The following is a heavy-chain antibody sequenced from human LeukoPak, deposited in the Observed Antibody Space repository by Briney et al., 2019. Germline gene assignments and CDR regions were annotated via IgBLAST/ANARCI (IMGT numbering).Heavy chain of an antibody. J-gene: IGHJ2*01. CDR2: IYPGDSDT. V-gene: IGHV5-51*01. CDR3: ARLNYYDSGGNWYFDL. D-gene: IGHD3-22*01. CDR1: GYSFTSYW. Sequence: GESLKISCKGSGYSFTSYWIGWVRQMPGKGLEWMGIIYPGDSDTRYSPSFQGQVTISADKSISTAYLQWSSLKASDTAMYYCARLNYYDSGGNWYFDLWGRGTLVTVSS.